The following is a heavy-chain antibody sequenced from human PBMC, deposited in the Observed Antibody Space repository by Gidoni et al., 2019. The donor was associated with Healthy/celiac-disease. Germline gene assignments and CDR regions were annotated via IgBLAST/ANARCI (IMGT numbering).Heavy chain of an antibody. CDR2: INPNSGGT. V-gene: IGHV1-2*02. Sequence: QVQLVQSGAEVKKPGASVKVSCKASGYTFTGYYMHWVRQAPGQGLEWMGWINPNSGGTNYAQKFQGRVTMTRDTSISTAYMELSRLRSDDTAVYYCARGYYDSSGYYYVKSAFDIWGQGTMVTVSS. D-gene: IGHD3-22*01. J-gene: IGHJ3*02. CDR3: ARGYYDSSGYYYVKSAFDI. CDR1: GYTFTGYY.